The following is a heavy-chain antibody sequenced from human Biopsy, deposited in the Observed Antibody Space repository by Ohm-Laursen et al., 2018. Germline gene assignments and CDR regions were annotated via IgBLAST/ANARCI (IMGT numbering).Heavy chain of an antibody. CDR1: GYNFGNYY. D-gene: IGHD2-21*01. J-gene: IGHJ6*02. CDR2: VNPVAEAT. CDR3: ARESPLRLGVCGAIRCFKEVFGMDV. V-gene: IGHV1-46*01. Sequence: ASVKVSCKVSGYNFGNYYINWVRKVPGQGLEWLGVVNPVAEATMYAQKFQDRITLTRDASTNTVYMDLTSLTSEDTAVYYCARESPLRLGVCGAIRCFKEVFGMDVWGQGTTVIVSS.